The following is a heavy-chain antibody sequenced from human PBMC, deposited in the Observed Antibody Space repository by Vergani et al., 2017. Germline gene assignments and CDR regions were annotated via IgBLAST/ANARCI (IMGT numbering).Heavy chain of an antibody. CDR2: IWYDGSNK. J-gene: IGHJ5*02. CDR3: AREGGTAAGDNWFDP. Sequence: QVQLVESGGGVVQPGRSLRLSCAASGFTFSSYGMHWVRQAPGKGLEWVAVIWYDGSNKQYVDSVKGRFTISRDNSKNTLSLQMNSLRPEDTAVYYCAREGGTAAGDNWFDPGGQGTLVTVSS. D-gene: IGHD6-13*01. V-gene: IGHV3-33*01. CDR1: GFTFSSYG.